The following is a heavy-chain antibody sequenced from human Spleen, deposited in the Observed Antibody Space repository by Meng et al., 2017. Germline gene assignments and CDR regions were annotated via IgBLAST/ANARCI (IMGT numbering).Heavy chain of an antibody. CDR1: SGSMSPYY. CDR3: ARTLAGAMSFED. Sequence: SETLSLTCTVSSGSMSPYYWSWIRQPPGKGLEWIGNVLYRGGTNYNPSLKSRVILSLDTSENQFSLRLNSGTAADTAVYYCARTLAGAMSFEDWGQGTLVTVSS. CDR2: VLYRGGT. J-gene: IGHJ4*02. V-gene: IGHV4-59*01. D-gene: IGHD6-19*01.